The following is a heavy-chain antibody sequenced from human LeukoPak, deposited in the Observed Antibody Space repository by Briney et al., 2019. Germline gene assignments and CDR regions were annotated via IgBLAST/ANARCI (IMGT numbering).Heavy chain of an antibody. CDR2: ISWNSGSI. CDR1: GFIFNNYA. V-gene: IGHV3-9*01. Sequence: GGSLRLSCAGSGFIFNNYAMHWVRQPPGKGLEWVSGISWNSGSIDYAGSVKGRFTISRDNAKNSLYLQMNSLRVEDTAFYYCAKDNRRHYTSGPNPDSLHWGQGALVTVSS. D-gene: IGHD6-19*01. CDR3: AKDNRRHYTSGPNPDSLH. J-gene: IGHJ4*02.